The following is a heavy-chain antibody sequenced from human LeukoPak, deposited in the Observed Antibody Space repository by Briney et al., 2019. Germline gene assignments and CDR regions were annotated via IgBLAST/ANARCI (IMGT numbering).Heavy chain of an antibody. D-gene: IGHD3-10*01. CDR3: AISEPYYYGSGLAFDY. CDR2: ISGSGGST. CDR1: GFTFSSYA. Sequence: GGSLRLSCAASGFTFSSYAMSWVRQAPGKGLEWVSAISGSGGSTYYADSVKGQFTISRDNSKNTLYLQMNSLRAEDTAVYYCAISEPYYYGSGLAFDYWGQGTLVTVSS. J-gene: IGHJ4*02. V-gene: IGHV3-23*01.